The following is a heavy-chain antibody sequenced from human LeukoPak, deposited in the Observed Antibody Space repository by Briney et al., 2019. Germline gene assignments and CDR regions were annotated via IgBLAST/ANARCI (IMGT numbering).Heavy chain of an antibody. CDR3: ARHRTIIAAADP. J-gene: IGHJ5*02. V-gene: IGHV4-59*08. CDR2: IYYSGST. D-gene: IGHD6-13*01. Sequence: SETLSLTCTVSGCSISSYYWSWIRQPPGKGLEWIGYIYYSGSTNYNPSLKSRVTISVDTTKNQFSLKMSSVTAADTAVYYCARHRTIIAAADPWGQGTLVTVSS. CDR1: GCSISSYY.